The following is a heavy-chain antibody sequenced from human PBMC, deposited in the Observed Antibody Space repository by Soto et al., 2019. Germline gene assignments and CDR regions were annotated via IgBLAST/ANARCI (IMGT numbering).Heavy chain of an antibody. J-gene: IGHJ5*02. CDR2: IWYGGSYK. V-gene: IGHV3-33*08. CDR3: ARFMVRGVTSNNWFDP. Sequence: GGSLRLSCAASGFTFSSYSMNWVRQAPGKGLEWVAVIWYGGSYKYYADSVKGRFTISRDNSKNTLYLQMNSLRAEDTAVYYCARFMVRGVTSNNWFDPWGQGTLVTVSS. D-gene: IGHD3-10*01. CDR1: GFTFSSYS.